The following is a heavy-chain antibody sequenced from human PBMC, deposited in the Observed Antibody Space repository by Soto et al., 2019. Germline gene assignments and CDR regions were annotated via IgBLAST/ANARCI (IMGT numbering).Heavy chain of an antibody. J-gene: IGHJ6*02. CDR2: IYASRST. CDR3: ARDYYGSASYYKYYYYGMDG. V-gene: IGHV4-4*07. Sequence: ETLSLTCTVSGGSISSYYGSWIRQPAGKGLELIGRIYASRSTNYSPSLKRRVTMSVDTSKKQFSLKLSSVIAPETAVYYCARDYYGSASYYKYYYYGMDGWGQGTMV. CDR1: GGSISSYY. D-gene: IGHD3-10*01.